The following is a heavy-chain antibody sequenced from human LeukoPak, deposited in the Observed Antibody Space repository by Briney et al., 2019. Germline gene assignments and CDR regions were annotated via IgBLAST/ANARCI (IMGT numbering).Heavy chain of an antibody. V-gene: IGHV4-59*01. Sequence: QTSETLSLTCTVSGGSISSYYWSWIRQPPEKGLEWIGYIYYSGSTNYNPSLKSRVTISVDTSKNQFSLKLSSVTAADTAVYYCARDEGYWTLDYWGQGTLVTVSS. D-gene: IGHD2-15*01. J-gene: IGHJ4*02. CDR3: ARDEGYWTLDY. CDR1: GGSISSYY. CDR2: IYYSGST.